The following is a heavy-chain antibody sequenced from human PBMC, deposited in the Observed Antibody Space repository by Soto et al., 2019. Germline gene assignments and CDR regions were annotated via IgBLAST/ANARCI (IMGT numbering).Heavy chain of an antibody. D-gene: IGHD2-15*01. J-gene: IGHJ5*02. CDR1: GGSFSGYY. CDR2: INHSGST. Sequence: QVQLQQWGAGLLKPSETLSLTCAVYGGSFSGYYWSWIRQPPGKGLEWIGEINHSGSTNYNPSLKSQVTISVDASKHQFFLKLSSGTASDTAVYYCARVHCSGGSGYSNWFDPWGQGTLGTVSS. CDR3: ARVHCSGGSGYSNWFDP. V-gene: IGHV4-34*01.